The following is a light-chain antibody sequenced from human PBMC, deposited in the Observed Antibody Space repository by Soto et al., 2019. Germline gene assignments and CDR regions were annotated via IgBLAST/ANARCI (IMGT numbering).Light chain of an antibody. CDR2: EVS. CDR1: SSDVGGYNY. V-gene: IGLV2-14*01. Sequence: QSALTQPASVSGSPGQSITISCTGTSSDVGGYNYVSWYQQHPGKAPKLMIYEVSNRPSGVSNRFPGSKSGNTASLTISGLQAEDEADYYCSSYTSSNVVFGGGTKLTVL. J-gene: IGLJ2*01. CDR3: SSYTSSNVV.